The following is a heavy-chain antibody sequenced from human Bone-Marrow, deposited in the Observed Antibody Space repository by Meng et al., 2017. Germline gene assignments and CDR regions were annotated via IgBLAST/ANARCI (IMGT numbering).Heavy chain of an antibody. CDR3: ARDLVFGELLGFDD. CDR2: ISDTAAEK. D-gene: IGHD3-10*02. Sequence: GESLKISCAASGFTFSSYGMHWVRQAPGKGLEWVSFISDTAAEKYYADSVKGRFTISRDNSKNTVYLQISSLRVEDTALYYCARDLVFGELLGFDDWGQGTLVTVSS. J-gene: IGHJ4*02. CDR1: GFTFSSYG. V-gene: IGHV3-23*01.